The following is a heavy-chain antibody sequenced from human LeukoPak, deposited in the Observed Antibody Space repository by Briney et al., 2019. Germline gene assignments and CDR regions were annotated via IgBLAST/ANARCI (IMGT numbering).Heavy chain of an antibody. V-gene: IGHV1-18*01. J-gene: IGHJ4*02. CDR2: ISAYNGNT. Sequence: ASVKVSCKASGYTFTSYGISGVRQAPGQGLEWMGWISAYNGNTNYAQKLQGRVTMTTDTSTSTAYMELRSLRSDDTAVYYCARAYDFWSGYYNRLFDYWGQGTLVTVSS. CDR1: GYTFTSYG. D-gene: IGHD3-3*01. CDR3: ARAYDFWSGYYNRLFDY.